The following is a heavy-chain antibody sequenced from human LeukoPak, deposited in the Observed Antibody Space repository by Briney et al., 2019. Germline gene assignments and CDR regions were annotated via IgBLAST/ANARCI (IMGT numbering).Heavy chain of an antibody. CDR3: GRCSSASWYWFDP. Sequence: GGSLRLSCAASGFTFSIYAMRWVRQAPGKGLEWLSSISTGGGNTYYADSVKGRFTISRENSKNTLYVQMSGVGAEETAVYYCGRCSSASWYWFDPWGQGTLVTVSS. J-gene: IGHJ5*02. D-gene: IGHD2-2*01. CDR2: ISTGGGNT. V-gene: IGHV3-23*01. CDR1: GFTFSIYA.